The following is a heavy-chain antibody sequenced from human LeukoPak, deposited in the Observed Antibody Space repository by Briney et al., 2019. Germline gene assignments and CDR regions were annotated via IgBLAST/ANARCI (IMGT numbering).Heavy chain of an antibody. CDR1: GGSISSSSYY. CDR3: AREDIVVVPAANSYGMDV. V-gene: IGHV4-39*02. J-gene: IGHJ6*02. Sequence: SETLSFTCTVSGGSISSSSYYWGWIRQPPGKGLEWIGSIYYSGSTYYNPSLKSRVTISVDTSKNQFSLKLSSVTAADTAVYYCAREDIVVVPAANSYGMDVWGQGTTVTVSS. D-gene: IGHD2-2*01. CDR2: IYYSGST.